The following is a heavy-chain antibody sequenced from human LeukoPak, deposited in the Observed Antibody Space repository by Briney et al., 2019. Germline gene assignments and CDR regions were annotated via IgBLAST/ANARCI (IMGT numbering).Heavy chain of an antibody. Sequence: SETLSLTCSVSAASISSSGYSWGWIRQPPGKGLEWIGTMHYSGYTYYSPSLKSRVTIYVDASKNQFSLKLSSMTAADTAVYYCARIRVYGGNSPRAFDIWGQGTVVTVSS. CDR1: AASISSSGYS. CDR2: MHYSGYT. CDR3: ARIRVYGGNSPRAFDI. J-gene: IGHJ3*02. V-gene: IGHV4-39*01. D-gene: IGHD4-23*01.